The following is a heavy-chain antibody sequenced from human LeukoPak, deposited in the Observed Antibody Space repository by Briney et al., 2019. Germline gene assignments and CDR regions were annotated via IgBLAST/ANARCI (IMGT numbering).Heavy chain of an antibody. D-gene: IGHD6-13*01. Sequence: GGSLRLSCAASGFTFSSYGMNWVRQAPGKGLEWVSSISGSDDSTYYADSVKGRFTISRDISKNTLHLQMNSLRAEDTAIYYCARGRQQLRQGGWFDPWGQGTLVTVSS. CDR2: ISGSDDST. V-gene: IGHV3-23*01. J-gene: IGHJ5*02. CDR3: ARGRQQLRQGGWFDP. CDR1: GFTFSSYG.